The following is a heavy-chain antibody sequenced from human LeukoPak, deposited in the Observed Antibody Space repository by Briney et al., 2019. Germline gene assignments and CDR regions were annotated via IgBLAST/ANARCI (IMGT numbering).Heavy chain of an antibody. CDR2: ISASGDTT. CDR1: GFTFSSNS. J-gene: IGHJ5*02. CDR3: TKWSGFGDA. D-gene: IGHD3-10*01. Sequence: GGSLRLSCAAPGFTFSSNSMTWVRQTPGKGLEWVSGISASGDTTFYADSVKGRFTISRDISNNTLYLQMSSLRAEDTALYYCTKWSGFGDAWGQGTLVIVSS. V-gene: IGHV3-23*01.